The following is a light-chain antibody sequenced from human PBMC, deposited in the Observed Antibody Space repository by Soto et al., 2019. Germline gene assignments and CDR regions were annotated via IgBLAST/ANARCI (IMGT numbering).Light chain of an antibody. V-gene: IGKV1-39*01. CDR1: QSISVH. CDR3: HQSYITPYT. J-gene: IGKJ2*01. CDR2: AAS. Sequence: DIQMTQSPSSLSASVGDTVTITCRASQSISVHLNWYQQKPGKVPKLLIYAASNLQSGVPSSYSGSGSETDFALTISSLQPEDFATYYCHQSYITPYTFGQGTNLQIK.